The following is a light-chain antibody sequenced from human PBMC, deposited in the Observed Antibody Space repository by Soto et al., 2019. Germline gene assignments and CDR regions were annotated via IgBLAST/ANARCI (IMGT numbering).Light chain of an antibody. J-gene: IGKJ2*01. Sequence: DIQMTQSPSSLSASVGDRVTMTCRASQSITTHVNWYQQKPGKAPKLLIYAASILQSGVPSRFSGCVSDTDSTPTISSPQPEDFATYYFKQSYSTPPPPTFGQGTKREI. CDR1: QSITTH. CDR2: AAS. CDR3: KQSYSTPPPPT. V-gene: IGKV1-39*01.